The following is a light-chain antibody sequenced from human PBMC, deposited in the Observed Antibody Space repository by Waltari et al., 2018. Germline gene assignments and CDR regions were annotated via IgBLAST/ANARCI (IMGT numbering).Light chain of an antibody. CDR1: SSDVGNYNL. Sequence: QSALTQPAPVSGSPGQSITITCTGTSSDVGNYNLLSWYQQYPGKAPKVMIYDDNRRPSGVSRRFSGSKSGNTASLTISGVQAEDEADYYCCSYAGSYTWVFGGGTKLTVL. V-gene: IGLV2-23*01. J-gene: IGLJ3*02. CDR3: CSYAGSYTWV. CDR2: DDN.